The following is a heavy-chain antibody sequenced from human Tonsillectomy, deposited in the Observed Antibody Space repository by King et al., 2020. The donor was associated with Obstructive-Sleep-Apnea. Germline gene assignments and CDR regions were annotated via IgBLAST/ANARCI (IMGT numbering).Heavy chain of an antibody. J-gene: IGHJ4*02. Sequence: VQLVQSGGGLVQSGRSLRLSCAASGFIFYDYVMHWVRQAPGKGLEWVSGICWKIGSIDDADSVKGRVTISRDNAENPLYLQMNSLRAEDTAFYHCAKESAVPAALDYWGQGILVIVSS. D-gene: IGHD2-2*01. CDR3: AKESAVPAALDY. CDR2: ICWKIGSI. V-gene: IGHV3-9*01. CDR1: GFIFYDYV.